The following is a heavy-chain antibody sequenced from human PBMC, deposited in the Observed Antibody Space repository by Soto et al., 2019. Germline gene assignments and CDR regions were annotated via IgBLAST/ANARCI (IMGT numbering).Heavy chain of an antibody. V-gene: IGHV4-34*01. J-gene: IGHJ2*01. Sequence: QVQLQQWGAGPLRPLETLSLTCGVSGGSFSGYYWAWIRQSPGKGLEWIGEINDRGSINYNPSLKSRVIISVGTSKNHYYLNLRSVTAADTAVYYCARESHDILTGPPWVWYFDLWGRGTLVTVSS. CDR1: GGSFSGYY. D-gene: IGHD3-9*01. CDR3: ARESHDILTGPPWVWYFDL. CDR2: INDRGSI.